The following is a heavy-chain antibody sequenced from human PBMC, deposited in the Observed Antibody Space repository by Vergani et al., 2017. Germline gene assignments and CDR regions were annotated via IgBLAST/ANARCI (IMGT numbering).Heavy chain of an antibody. Sequence: QLQLQESGPGLVKPSETLSLTCNVSGGSISSSSYYWGRIRQPPGKGLEWIGGIYYSGSTYYNPSLKSRVTISVDTSKNQFSLKLSSVTAADTAVSYCARQGYYDSSGYYLFDYWGQGTLVTVSS. CDR1: GGSISSSSYY. CDR2: IYYSGST. V-gene: IGHV4-39*01. D-gene: IGHD3-22*01. CDR3: ARQGYYDSSGYYLFDY. J-gene: IGHJ4*02.